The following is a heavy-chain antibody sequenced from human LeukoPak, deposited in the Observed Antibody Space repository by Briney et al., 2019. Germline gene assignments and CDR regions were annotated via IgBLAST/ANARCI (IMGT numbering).Heavy chain of an antibody. CDR2: IYHSGST. D-gene: IGHD2-15*01. CDR1: GGSISSGGYF. Sequence: PSETLSLTCAVSGGSISSGGYFWSWIRQPPGKGLGWIGYIYHSGSTYYNPSLKSRVTISVDRSKSQFSLKLSSVTAADTAVYYCARDCSGGSCYDYWGQGTLVTVSS. V-gene: IGHV4-30-2*01. CDR3: ARDCSGGSCYDY. J-gene: IGHJ4*02.